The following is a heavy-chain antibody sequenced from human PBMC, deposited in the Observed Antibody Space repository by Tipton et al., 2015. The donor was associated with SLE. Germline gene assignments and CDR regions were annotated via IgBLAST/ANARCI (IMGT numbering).Heavy chain of an antibody. CDR2: IDHLGGT. D-gene: IGHD3-3*01. CDR3: ARRVDFWSRWFFDV. V-gene: IGHV4-34*01. J-gene: IGHJ2*01. CDR1: NGSFSGYF. Sequence: TLSLTCVVYNGSFSGYFWSWVRQPPGKGLEWIGEIDHLGGTNYNPSLESRVTISVDTSKNQFSLNVISVTAADTAVYFCARRVDFWSRWFFDVWGRGTLVTVSS.